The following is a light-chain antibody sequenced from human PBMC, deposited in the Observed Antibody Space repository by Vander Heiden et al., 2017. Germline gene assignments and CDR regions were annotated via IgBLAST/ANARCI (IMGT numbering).Light chain of an antibody. CDR1: QSISSW. CDR3: QQENSYSWT. J-gene: IGKJ1*01. Sequence: DIQMTQSPSTLSASVGDRVIITCRASQSISSWLAWYQQIPGKAPKLLIYKASSLETGVPSRFSGSGSGTEFTLTISSRQPDDFATYYCQQENSYSWTFGQGTKVEIK. V-gene: IGKV1-5*03. CDR2: KAS.